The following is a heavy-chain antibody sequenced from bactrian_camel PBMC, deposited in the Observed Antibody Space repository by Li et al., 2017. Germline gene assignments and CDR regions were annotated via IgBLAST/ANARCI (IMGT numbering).Heavy chain of an antibody. CDR3: AAEDGGVVITTCPSGEFGY. CDR1: GFTFDDRD. V-gene: IGHV3S63*01. Sequence: VQLVESGGGSVQSGDALRLSCTASGFTFDDRDMGWYRQSSENECEVVSTRDTDGSAVYADSVKGRFTISRDNAKNTVYLQMNSLKPEDTAVYYCAAEDGGVVITTCPSGEFGYWGQGTQVTVS. D-gene: IGHD3*01. J-gene: IGHJ6*01. CDR2: TRDTDGSA.